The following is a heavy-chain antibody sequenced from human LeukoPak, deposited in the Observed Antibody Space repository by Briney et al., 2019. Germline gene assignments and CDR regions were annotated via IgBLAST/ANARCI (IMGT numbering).Heavy chain of an antibody. CDR3: ARAPSYNFDSSGYYVYYFDY. D-gene: IGHD3-22*01. CDR1: GFIFSSYS. J-gene: IGHJ4*02. V-gene: IGHV3-21*01. CDR2: ITFSSSYI. Sequence: GGSLRLSCAPSGFIFSSYSMKWVRQAPGKGLEGVSSITFSSSYIYYADSVKGRFTSSKDNAKNSLYLQMNSLRAEDTAVYYCARAPSYNFDSSGYYVYYFDYWGQGTPVTVSS.